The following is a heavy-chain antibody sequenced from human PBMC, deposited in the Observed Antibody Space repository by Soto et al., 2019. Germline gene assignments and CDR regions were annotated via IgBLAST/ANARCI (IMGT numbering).Heavy chain of an antibody. D-gene: IGHD3-9*01. V-gene: IGHV4-31*03. J-gene: IGHJ4*02. CDR3: ARTTFYDIFTAYYSLFDY. Sequence: VQLQESGPGLVKPSQTLTLTCTVSGGSINSGRFYWSWIRQHPGKGLEWIGHISDSGSSYYNPSLESRVTISVDTSKNQFSLKLSAVTAADTAVYFCARTTFYDIFTAYYSLFDYWGQGTMVTVSS. CDR2: ISDSGSS. CDR1: GGSINSGRFY.